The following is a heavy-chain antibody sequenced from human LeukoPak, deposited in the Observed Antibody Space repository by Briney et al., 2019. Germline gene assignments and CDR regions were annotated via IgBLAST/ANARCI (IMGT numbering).Heavy chain of an antibody. CDR3: ARDYYGSGSYFDY. D-gene: IGHD3-10*01. CDR1: GFTVSSNY. CDR2: IYSGGST. J-gene: IGHJ4*02. V-gene: IGHV3-66*01. Sequence: GGSLRLSCAASGFTVSSNYMSWVRQAPGKGLEWVSTIYSGGSTYYADSVKGRFTISRDNSKNTLDLQMNSLRAEDTAVYYCARDYYGSGSYFDYWGQGTLVTVSS.